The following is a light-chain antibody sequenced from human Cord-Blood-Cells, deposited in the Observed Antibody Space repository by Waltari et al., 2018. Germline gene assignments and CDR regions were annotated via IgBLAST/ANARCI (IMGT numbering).Light chain of an antibody. CDR1: QCVSSSY. Sequence: EFVLTQSPGTLSLSPGERATLSCRARQCVSSSYLAWYQQKPGQAPRLRIYGASSRATGVPDGVSGSGSGPDFPLTLSRLEPEDVAVYYCQQYGSSPWTLGQGTKVEIK. CDR2: GAS. CDR3: QQYGSSPWT. J-gene: IGKJ1*01. V-gene: IGKV3-20*01.